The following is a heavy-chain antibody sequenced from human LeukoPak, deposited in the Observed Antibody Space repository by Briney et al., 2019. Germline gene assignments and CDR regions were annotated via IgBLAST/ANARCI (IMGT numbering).Heavy chain of an antibody. J-gene: IGHJ4*02. CDR3: AKAPRGFLTNFDY. V-gene: IGHV3-23*01. D-gene: IGHD4/OR15-4a*01. Sequence: GGSLRLSCAASGFTFSNYALSWVRQAPGKGLEWVSTISDTSTNTYYADSVTGRFTISRDNSMNTLYLQMNSLRAEDTAVYYCAKAPRGFLTNFDYWGQGTLVTVSS. CDR1: GFTFSNYA. CDR2: ISDTSTNT.